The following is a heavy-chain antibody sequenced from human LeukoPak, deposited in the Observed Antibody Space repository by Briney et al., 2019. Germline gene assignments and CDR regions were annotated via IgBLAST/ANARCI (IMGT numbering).Heavy chain of an antibody. CDR3: AREGTAGTNLNWFDP. Sequence: SETLSLTCTVSGGSISSYYWSWIRQPPGKGLEWIGYISYSGSTNFNPSLKSRVTISVDTSKNQFSLKLSSVAAADTAVYYCAREGTAGTNLNWFDPWGQGTLVTVSS. V-gene: IGHV4-59*01. D-gene: IGHD1-1*01. J-gene: IGHJ5*02. CDR1: GGSISSYY. CDR2: ISYSGST.